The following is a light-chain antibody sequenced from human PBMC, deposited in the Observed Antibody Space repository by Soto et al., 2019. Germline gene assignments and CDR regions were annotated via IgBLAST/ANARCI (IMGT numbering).Light chain of an antibody. V-gene: IGKV3-20*01. CDR3: QQYDTSPT. Sequence: SGLTQAPGTLSLSAGERATLSCRASQSVSSSYLAWYQQKPGQAPTVLIYGASSRATGIPDRFSGSGSGTDFTLTISRLEPEDFAVYYCQQYDTSPTFGHGTKVDIK. J-gene: IGKJ1*01. CDR1: QSVSSSY. CDR2: GAS.